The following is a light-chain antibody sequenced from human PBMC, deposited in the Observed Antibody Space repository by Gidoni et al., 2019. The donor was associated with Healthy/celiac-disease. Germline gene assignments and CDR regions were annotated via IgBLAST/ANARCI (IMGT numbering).Light chain of an antibody. CDR1: QSISSY. J-gene: IGKJ1*01. Sequence: DPVTITCRASQSISSYLNWYQQKPGKATMRLIYAASSLQSGVPSRFSGSGSGTDFTLTISSLQPEDFATYYCQQSYSTSPVTFGQGTKVEIK. V-gene: IGKV1-39*01. CDR3: QQSYSTSPVT. CDR2: AAS.